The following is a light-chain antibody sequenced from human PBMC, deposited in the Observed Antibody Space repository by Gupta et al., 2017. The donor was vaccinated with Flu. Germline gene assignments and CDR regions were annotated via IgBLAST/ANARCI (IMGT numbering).Light chain of an antibody. CDR2: DAS. CDR3: QQYENWPLYT. Sequence: EIVMTQSPATLSVSLGERSTLSCRASQSVNSNLAWYQQKPGQAPRLLIFDASTRATGIPARFSGSGYGKEFTLTISSRQSEDFAVYYCQQYENWPLYTFGQGTKLEIK. J-gene: IGKJ2*01. CDR1: QSVNSN. V-gene: IGKV3-15*01.